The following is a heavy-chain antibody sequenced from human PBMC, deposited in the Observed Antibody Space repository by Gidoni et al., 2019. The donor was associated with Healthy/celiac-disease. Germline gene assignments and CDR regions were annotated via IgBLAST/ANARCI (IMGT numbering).Heavy chain of an antibody. Sequence: EVQLVESGGGLVQPGGSLRLSCAASGFTFSSYSMNWVRQAPGKGLEWVSYISSSSSTIYYADSVKGRFTISRDNAKNSLYLQMNSLRAEDTAVYYCARDRYCGGDCYPRLLGDVWGQGTTVTVSS. CDR1: GFTFSSYS. CDR3: ARDRYCGGDCYPRLLGDV. J-gene: IGHJ6*02. CDR2: ISSSSSTI. V-gene: IGHV3-48*01. D-gene: IGHD2-21*02.